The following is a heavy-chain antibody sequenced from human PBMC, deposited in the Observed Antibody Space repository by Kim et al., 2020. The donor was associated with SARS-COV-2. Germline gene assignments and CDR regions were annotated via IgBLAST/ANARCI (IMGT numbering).Heavy chain of an antibody. J-gene: IGHJ3*02. Sequence: SETLSLTCTVSGGSISSYYWSWIRQPAGKGLEWIGRIYTSGSTNYNPSLKSRVTMSVDTSKNQFSLKLSSVTAADTAVYYCARVGTTVVTPMGLSKSVKYAFDIWGQGTMVTVSS. D-gene: IGHD2-21*02. CDR2: IYTSGST. CDR1: GGSISSYY. V-gene: IGHV4-4*07. CDR3: ARVGTTVVTPMGLSKSVKYAFDI.